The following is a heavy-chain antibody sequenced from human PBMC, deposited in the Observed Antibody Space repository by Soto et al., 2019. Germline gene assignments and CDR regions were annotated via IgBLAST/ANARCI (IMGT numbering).Heavy chain of an antibody. V-gene: IGHV1-3*01. Sequence: WASVKVSCKASGYTFTSYAMHWVRQAPGQRLEWMGWINAGNGNTKYSQKFQGRVTITRDTSASTAYMELSSLRSEDTAVYYCARVSVRNGGSCYDYWGQGTLVTVSS. CDR2: INAGNGNT. CDR3: ARVSVRNGGSCYDY. J-gene: IGHJ4*02. CDR1: GYTFTSYA. D-gene: IGHD2-15*01.